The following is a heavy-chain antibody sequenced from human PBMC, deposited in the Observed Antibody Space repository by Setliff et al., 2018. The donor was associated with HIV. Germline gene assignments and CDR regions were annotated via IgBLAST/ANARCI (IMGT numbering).Heavy chain of an antibody. CDR1: GFSFRSYW. Sequence: GGSLRLSCVASGFSFRSYWMTWVRQAPTKGLEWVANIKQDGSEKYYVDSVKGRFTISRDNAKNSLYLQMNSLRGEDTAVYYCAGSRGYFVKAEWGQGTLVTVSS. J-gene: IGHJ4*02. CDR2: IKQDGSEK. V-gene: IGHV3-7*01. CDR3: AGSRGYFVKAE. D-gene: IGHD3-22*01.